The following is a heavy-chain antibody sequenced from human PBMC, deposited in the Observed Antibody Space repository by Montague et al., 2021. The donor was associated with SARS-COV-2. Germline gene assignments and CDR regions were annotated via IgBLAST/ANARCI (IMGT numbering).Heavy chain of an antibody. CDR2: IYHSGGIFYNGRT. V-gene: IGHV4-4*07. CDR1: GGSISGYF. Sequence: SETLSLTCIVSGGSISGYFWSWIRQTAGKGLEWIGRIYHSGGIFYNGRTNYHPSLKSRVTESIDTSRNQFSLSRNSVAAADTAVDFWARDSDFSSWHEAEDYFDYWGQGILVAVSS. J-gene: IGHJ4*02. CDR3: ARDSDFSSWHEAEDYFDY. D-gene: IGHD6-13*01.